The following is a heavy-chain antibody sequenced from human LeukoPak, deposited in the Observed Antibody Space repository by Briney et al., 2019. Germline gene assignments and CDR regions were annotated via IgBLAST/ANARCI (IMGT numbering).Heavy chain of an antibody. CDR2: IKHDGSE. D-gene: IGHD1-1*01. CDR1: GFTFNKYS. V-gene: IGHV3-7*01. CDR3: ARHNYCHFDY. J-gene: IGHJ4*02. Sequence: GGSLRLSCTASGFTFNKYSMTWVPQAPGKGLEWVANIKHDGSENYVDSVRGRVTISRDNAKNSLYLQMNTLRAEDTAVYFCARHNYCHFDYWGQGTLVTASS.